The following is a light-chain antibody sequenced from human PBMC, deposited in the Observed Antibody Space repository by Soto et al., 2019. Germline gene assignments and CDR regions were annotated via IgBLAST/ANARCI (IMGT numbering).Light chain of an antibody. J-gene: IGKJ5*01. CDR1: QSVRNN. Sequence: EIMMTQSPATLSVSPGERATLSCRASQSVRNNLAWYQHKPGQVPRLLIYYASTRATGIPARFSGSGSGTEFTLTISSLQSEDVAVYYCQQYNNWPAMTFGQGTRLEIK. V-gene: IGKV3-15*01. CDR3: QQYNNWPAMT. CDR2: YAS.